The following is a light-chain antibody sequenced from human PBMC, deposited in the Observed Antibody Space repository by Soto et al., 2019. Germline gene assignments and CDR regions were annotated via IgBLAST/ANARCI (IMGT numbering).Light chain of an antibody. J-gene: IGKJ1*01. Sequence: DIQMTHSPSSLSASVVDRVTITCRASQSISGYLNWYQQKSGQAPKLLMYAASTLQSGVPSRFSGSGSGTDFTLTISSLQPEDSATYYCQQSDSMPWTFGQGTKV. CDR1: QSISGY. CDR3: QQSDSMPWT. V-gene: IGKV1-39*01. CDR2: AAS.